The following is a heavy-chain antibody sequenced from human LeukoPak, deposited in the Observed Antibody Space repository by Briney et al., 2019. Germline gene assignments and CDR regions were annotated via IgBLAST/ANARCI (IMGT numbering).Heavy chain of an antibody. J-gene: IGHJ1*01. D-gene: IGHD6-25*01. Sequence: PGGSLRLSCAASGFTFSSYAMHWVRQAPGKGLEYVSAISSNGGSTYYANSVKGRFTISRDNSKNTLYLQMGSLRAEDMAVYYCVRGAIAAGYSQHWGQGTLVTVSS. V-gene: IGHV3-64*01. CDR2: ISSNGGST. CDR1: GFTFSSYA. CDR3: VRGAIAAGYSQH.